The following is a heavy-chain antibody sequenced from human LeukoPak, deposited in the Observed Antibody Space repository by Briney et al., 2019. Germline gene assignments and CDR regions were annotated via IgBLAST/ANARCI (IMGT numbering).Heavy chain of an antibody. V-gene: IGHV4-30-4*02. CDR1: GGSISSGDYY. CDR2: IYYSGST. Sequence: SDTLSLTCTVSGGSISSGDYYWSWIRQPPGKGLEWIGYIYYSGSTYYNPSLKSRVTISVDTSKNQFSLKLSSVTAADTAVYYCARVPLRLGELSAFDAFDIWGQGTMVTVSS. J-gene: IGHJ3*02. CDR3: ARVPLRLGELSAFDAFDI. D-gene: IGHD3-16*02.